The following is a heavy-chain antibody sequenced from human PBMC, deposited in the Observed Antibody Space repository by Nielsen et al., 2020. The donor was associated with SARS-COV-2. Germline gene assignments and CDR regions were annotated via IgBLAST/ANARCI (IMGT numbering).Heavy chain of an antibody. CDR1: GGSISSSSYY. CDR2: IYYSGST. Sequence: SETLSLTCTVSGGSISSSSYYWGWIRQPPGKGLEWIGSIYYSGSTNYNPSLKSRVTISVDTSKNQFSLKLSSVTAADTAVYYCARGAPHYYYYYMDVWGKGTTVTVSS. J-gene: IGHJ6*03. CDR3: ARGAPHYYYYYMDV. V-gene: IGHV4-39*07.